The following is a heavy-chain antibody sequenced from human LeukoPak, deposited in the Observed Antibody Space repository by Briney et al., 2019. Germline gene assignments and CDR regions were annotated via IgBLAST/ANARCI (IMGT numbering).Heavy chain of an antibody. CDR1: GGSISSGGYS. CDR2: IYHSGST. CDR3: ARGRLAADQPLDFDY. D-gene: IGHD6-13*01. V-gene: IGHV4-30-2*01. J-gene: IGHJ4*02. Sequence: SQTLSLTCAVSGGSISSGGYSWSWIRQPPGKGLEWIGYIYHSGSTYYNPSLKSRVTISVDRSKNQFSLKLSSVTAADTAVYYCARGRLAADQPLDFDYWGQGTLVTVSS.